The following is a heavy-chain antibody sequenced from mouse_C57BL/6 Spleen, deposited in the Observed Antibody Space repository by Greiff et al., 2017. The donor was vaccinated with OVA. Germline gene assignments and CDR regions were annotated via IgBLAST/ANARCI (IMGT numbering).Heavy chain of an antibody. D-gene: IGHD2-5*01. CDR3: AREGDSNYGFDV. Sequence: VQLQQPGAELVKPGASVKLSCKASGYTFTSYWMHWVKQSPGRGLEWIGRIDPNSGGTQYNEKLKSKATLTVDKPSSTAYKQLRRLTAEDSAFYDCAREGDSNYGFDVWGTGTTVTVSS. CDR1: GYTFTSYW. J-gene: IGHJ1*03. V-gene: IGHV1-72*01. CDR2: IDPNSGGT.